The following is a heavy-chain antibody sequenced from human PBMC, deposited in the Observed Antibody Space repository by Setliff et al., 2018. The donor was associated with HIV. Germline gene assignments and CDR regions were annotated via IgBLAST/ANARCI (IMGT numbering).Heavy chain of an antibody. Sequence: SETLSLTCTVSGGSISSDYWSWIRQPAGKGLAWIGHIYISGSTNYNPSFNSRVTMSVDTSKNQFSLRLTSVTAADTAMYHCARDRSSGWSKDWFDTWGQGILGTVSS. CDR3: ARDRSSGWSKDWFDT. CDR2: IYISGST. D-gene: IGHD6-19*01. V-gene: IGHV4-4*07. J-gene: IGHJ5*02. CDR1: GGSISSDY.